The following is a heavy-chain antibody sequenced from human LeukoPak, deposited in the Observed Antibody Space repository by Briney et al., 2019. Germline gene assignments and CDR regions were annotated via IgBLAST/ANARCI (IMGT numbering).Heavy chain of an antibody. Sequence: SETLSLTCTVSGGSISSYYWSWIRQPAGKGLEWIGRIYTSGSTNYNPSLKSRVTISVDTSKNQFSLKLSSVTAADTAVYYCAREGWGIAARHLGYWGQGTLVTVSS. J-gene: IGHJ4*02. CDR2: IYTSGST. CDR3: AREGWGIAARHLGY. D-gene: IGHD6-6*01. CDR1: GGSISSYY. V-gene: IGHV4-4*07.